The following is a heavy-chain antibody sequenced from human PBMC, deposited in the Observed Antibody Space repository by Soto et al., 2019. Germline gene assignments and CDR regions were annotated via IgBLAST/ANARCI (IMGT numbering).Heavy chain of an antibody. J-gene: IGHJ4*02. Sequence: QITLKESGPTLVKPTQTLTLTCTFSGFSLSTSGVGVGWIRQPPGKALEWLALIYWDDDKRYSPSLNSRLTITKDTSKNQVVLTITNMDTVDTATYYCAHSRRPRRLDYWGQGTLGTVSS. CDR3: AHSRRPRRLDY. CDR1: GFSLSTSGVG. CDR2: IYWDDDK. V-gene: IGHV2-5*02. D-gene: IGHD6-6*01.